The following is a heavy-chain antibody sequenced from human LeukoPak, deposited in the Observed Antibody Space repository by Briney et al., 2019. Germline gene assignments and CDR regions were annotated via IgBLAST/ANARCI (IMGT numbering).Heavy chain of an antibody. Sequence: GGSLRLSCAASGFTFRTYGMTWVRQAPGKGLEWVSAISGSGSNTYYADSVKGRFTISRDNAKNSLYLQMNSPRAEDTAVYYCAELGITMIGGVWGKGTTVTISS. CDR3: AELGITMIGGV. J-gene: IGHJ6*04. D-gene: IGHD3-10*02. V-gene: IGHV3-23*01. CDR1: GFTFRTYG. CDR2: ISGSGSNT.